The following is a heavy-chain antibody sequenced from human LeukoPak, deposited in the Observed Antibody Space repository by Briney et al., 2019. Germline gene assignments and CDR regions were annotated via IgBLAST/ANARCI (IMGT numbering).Heavy chain of an antibody. Sequence: GGSLRLSCAASGFTFSSYGMHWVRQAPGKGLEWLAVISYDGSNKYYADSVKGRFTISRDNSKNTLYLQMNSLRAEDTAVYYCAKAGYYDILTGYYPFDYWGQGTLVTVSS. V-gene: IGHV3-30*18. CDR2: ISYDGSNK. CDR1: GFTFSSYG. D-gene: IGHD3-9*01. CDR3: AKAGYYDILTGYYPFDY. J-gene: IGHJ4*02.